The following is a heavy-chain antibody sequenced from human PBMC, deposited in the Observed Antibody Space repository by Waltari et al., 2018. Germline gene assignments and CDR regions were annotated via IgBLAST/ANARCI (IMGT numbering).Heavy chain of an antibody. Sequence: QVQLQESGPGLVKPSETLSLTCTISGDSITTYYWTWIRPPPGKRLEWIGWIYYSGSTAYNPSLESRVTISIDTSKSQFSLKLNSVTAADTAMYYCARWGYFDSDGYFIVNYWGQGTLVTVSS. CDR3: ARWGYFDSDGYFIVNY. CDR1: GDSITTYY. CDR2: IYYSGST. J-gene: IGHJ4*02. V-gene: IGHV4-59*01. D-gene: IGHD3-22*01.